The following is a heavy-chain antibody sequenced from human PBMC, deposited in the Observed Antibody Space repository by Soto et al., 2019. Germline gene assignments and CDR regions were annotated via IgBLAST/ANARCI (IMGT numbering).Heavy chain of an antibody. J-gene: IGHJ3*02. V-gene: IGHV3-48*01. Sequence: PGGSLRLSCAASGFTFSTYSMNWVRQAPGKGLEWVSYISSSSSTICYTDSVKGRFTVSRDNAKNSLYLQMNSLRAEDTALYYCAKDLGLQIDAFDIWGQGTMVTVSS. D-gene: IGHD7-27*01. CDR3: AKDLGLQIDAFDI. CDR2: ISSSSSTI. CDR1: GFTFSTYS.